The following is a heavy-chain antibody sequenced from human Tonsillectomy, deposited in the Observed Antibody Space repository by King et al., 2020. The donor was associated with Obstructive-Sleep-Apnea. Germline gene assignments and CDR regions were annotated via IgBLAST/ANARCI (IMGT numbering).Heavy chain of an antibody. CDR1: VFTVSGKY. CDR3: ARDTRGASSSTTRFFEL. V-gene: IGHV3-66*01. D-gene: IGHD2-2*01. CDR2: SCIGGST. Sequence: VQLVESGGGLVQPGGSLRLSCAASVFTVSGKYMSWVRQAPGKGLEWVSISCIGGSTYYADSVKGRFTISRDNSKNTLFLQRNNLRAEDTAVYYCARDTRGASSSTTRFFELWGRGTLVTVSS. J-gene: IGHJ2*01.